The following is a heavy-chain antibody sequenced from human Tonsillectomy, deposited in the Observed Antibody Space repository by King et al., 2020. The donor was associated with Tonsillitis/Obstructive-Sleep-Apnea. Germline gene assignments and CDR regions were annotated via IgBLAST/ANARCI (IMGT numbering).Heavy chain of an antibody. D-gene: IGHD6-19*01. CDR1: GFSFSSYG. J-gene: IGHJ4*02. V-gene: IGHV3-33*01. CDR2: IWYDGSYK. Sequence: QVQLVESGGGVVQPGRSLRLSCAASGFSFSSYGMHWVRQAPGKGLEWVAVIWYDGSYKYCADSVKGRFTFSRDNSKNTLPLQMNNLRAEDTVVYDCARDVAAAESPFDYWGQGTLVTVSS. CDR3: ARDVAAAESPFDY.